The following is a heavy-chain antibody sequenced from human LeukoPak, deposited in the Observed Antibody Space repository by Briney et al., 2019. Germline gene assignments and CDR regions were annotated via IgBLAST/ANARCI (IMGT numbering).Heavy chain of an antibody. Sequence: ASVKVSCKASGYTFTSFYMHWVRQAPGQGLEWMGMIYPRDGSTSYAQKFQGRVTVTRDTSTSTVHMELSGLRSEDTAVYYCARDQEAFDYWGQGTLVTVSS. CDR1: GYTFTSFY. CDR2: IYPRDGST. CDR3: ARDQEAFDY. J-gene: IGHJ4*02. V-gene: IGHV1-46*01.